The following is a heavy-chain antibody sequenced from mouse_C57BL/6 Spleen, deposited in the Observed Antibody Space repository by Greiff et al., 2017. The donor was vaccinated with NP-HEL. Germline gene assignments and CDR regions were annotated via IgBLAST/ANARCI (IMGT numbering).Heavy chain of an antibody. CDR2: INYDGSST. V-gene: IGHV5-16*01. CDR1: GFTFSDYY. D-gene: IGHD1-1*01. J-gene: IGHJ2*01. CDR3: ARYYYGSIDY. Sequence: EVKLMESEGGLVQPGSSMKLSCTASGFTFSDYYMAWVRQVPEKGLEWVANINYDGSSTYYLDSLKSRFIISRDNAKNILYLQMSSLKSEDTATYYCARYYYGSIDYWGQGTTLTVSS.